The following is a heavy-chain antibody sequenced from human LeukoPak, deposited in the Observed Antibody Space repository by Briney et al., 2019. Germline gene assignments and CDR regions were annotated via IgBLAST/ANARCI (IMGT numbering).Heavy chain of an antibody. D-gene: IGHD3-22*01. CDR1: GFTFSSYA. V-gene: IGHV3-23*01. CDR3: AKRDGSGHYLFDY. Sequence: GGSLRLSCAASGFTFSSYAMSWVRQAPGKGLEWVSVISGSGGSTYYADSAKGRFTISRDNSKNTLYLQMNSLRAEDTAVYYCAKRDGSGHYLFDYWGQGTLVTVSS. J-gene: IGHJ4*02. CDR2: ISGSGGST.